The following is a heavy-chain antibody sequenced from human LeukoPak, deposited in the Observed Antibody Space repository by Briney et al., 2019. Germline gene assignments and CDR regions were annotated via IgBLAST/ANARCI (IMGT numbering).Heavy chain of an antibody. V-gene: IGHV3-48*01. D-gene: IGHD2-2*01. J-gene: IGHJ3*02. CDR1: GFTFSSYS. CDR2: ISGSSSTI. Sequence: GGSLRLSCAASGFTFSSYSMNWVRQAPGKGLEWVSYISGSSSTIYYADSVKGRFTISRDNAKNSLYLQMNSLRAEDTAVYYCARQYQYDAFDIWGQGTMVTVSS. CDR3: ARQYQYDAFDI.